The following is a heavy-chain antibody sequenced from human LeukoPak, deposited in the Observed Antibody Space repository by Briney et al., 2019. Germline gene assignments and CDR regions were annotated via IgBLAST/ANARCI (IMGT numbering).Heavy chain of an antibody. D-gene: IGHD3-22*01. CDR2: IYPGDSDT. V-gene: IGHV5-51*01. CDR3: ASAYYYDSSGYYLPHAFDI. CDR1: GYSFTSYW. Sequence: GESLKISCKGSGYSFTSYWIGWVRQMPGKGPEWMGIIYPGDSDTRYSPSFQGQVTISADKSISTAYLQWSSLKASDTAMYYCASAYYYDSSGYYLPHAFDIWGQGTMVTVSS. J-gene: IGHJ3*02.